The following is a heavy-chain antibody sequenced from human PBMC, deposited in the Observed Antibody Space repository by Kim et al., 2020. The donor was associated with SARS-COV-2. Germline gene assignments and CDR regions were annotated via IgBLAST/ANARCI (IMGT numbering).Heavy chain of an antibody. CDR1: GFTFSTNA. V-gene: IGHV3-23*01. CDR3: AKGGIQLWFFDN. Sequence: GGSLRLSCTASGFTFSTNAMSWVRQAPGKGLEWVSAISGSSDSTYYADSVKGRFTISRDNSKNTVFLQMNSLRAEDTAVYYCAKGGIQLWFFDNWGQGTLVTVSS. J-gene: IGHJ4*02. D-gene: IGHD5-18*01. CDR2: ISGSSDST.